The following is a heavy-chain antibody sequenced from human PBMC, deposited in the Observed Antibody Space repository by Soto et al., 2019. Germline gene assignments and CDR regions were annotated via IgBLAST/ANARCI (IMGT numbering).Heavy chain of an antibody. CDR3: ARDHYDFWSGQPLLDGMDV. V-gene: IGHV1-69*06. CDR2: IIPIFGTA. Sequence: GASVKVSCKASGGTFSSYAISWVRQAPGQGXEWMGGIIPIFGTANYAQKFQGRVTLTADKSTSTAYMELSSLRSEDTAVYYCARDHYDFWSGQPLLDGMDVWGQGTTVTVSS. CDR1: GGTFSSYA. D-gene: IGHD3-3*01. J-gene: IGHJ6*02.